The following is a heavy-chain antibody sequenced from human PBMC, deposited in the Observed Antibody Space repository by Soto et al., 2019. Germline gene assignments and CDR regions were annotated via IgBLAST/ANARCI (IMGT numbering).Heavy chain of an antibody. J-gene: IGHJ5*02. CDR3: ARETTVTTGGFDP. CDR1: GGSISTVGHY. CDR2: IYYSGNT. D-gene: IGHD4-17*01. Sequence: SETLSLTCSVSGGSISTVGHYWTWIRQPPGKGLEWIGYIYYSGNTDYNPSLKSRVTISLDTSKNQFSLNLSSVTAADTAVYYCARETTVTTGGFDPWGQGTLVTVSS. V-gene: IGHV4-30-4*08.